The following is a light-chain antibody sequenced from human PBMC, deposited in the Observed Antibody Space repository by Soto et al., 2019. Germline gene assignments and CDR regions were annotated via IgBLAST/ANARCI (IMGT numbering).Light chain of an antibody. Sequence: DIQMTQSPSTLSASVGDRVTISCRASQSISSWLAWYQQKPGKAPNLLIYKASSLESRVPSRFSGSGSGTEFTLTISSLQPDDFATYYCQQYHNYWTFGQGTKVDIK. V-gene: IGKV1-5*03. CDR2: KAS. J-gene: IGKJ1*01. CDR1: QSISSW. CDR3: QQYHNYWT.